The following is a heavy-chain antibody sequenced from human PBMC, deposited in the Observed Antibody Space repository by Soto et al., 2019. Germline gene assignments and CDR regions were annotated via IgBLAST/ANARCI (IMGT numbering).Heavy chain of an antibody. CDR2: VYHNGAT. CDR1: GGSVGRSNW. CDR3: ATGGDYCSGSICSSLNSYYGMTV. D-gene: IGHD2-2*01. V-gene: IGHV4-4*02. Sequence: PSETLSLTCAVSGGSVGRSNWWNWVRQPPGKGLEWIGEVYHNGATNYNPSLKSRVTISIDRSRNQFSLKLTSVTAADTAVYYCATGGDYCSGSICSSLNSYYGMTVWGQGTTVTVSS. J-gene: IGHJ6*02.